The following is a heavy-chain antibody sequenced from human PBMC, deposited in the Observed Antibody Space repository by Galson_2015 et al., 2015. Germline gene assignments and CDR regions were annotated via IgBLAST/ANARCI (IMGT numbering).Heavy chain of an antibody. Sequence: SETLSLTCPVSGGSISSYYWSWIRQPPGEGLEWIGYIYYSGSTNYNPSLKSRVTISVDTSKNQFSLKLSSVTAADTAVYYCARGQKGSGWYSSWDQGTLVTVSS. CDR3: ARGQKGSGWYSS. CDR2: IYYSGST. CDR1: GGSISSYY. D-gene: IGHD6-19*01. J-gene: IGHJ4*02. V-gene: IGHV4-59*01.